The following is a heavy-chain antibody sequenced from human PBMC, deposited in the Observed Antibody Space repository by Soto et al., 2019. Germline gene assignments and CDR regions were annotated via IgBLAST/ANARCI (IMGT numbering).Heavy chain of an antibody. CDR2: ISAYNGNT. CDR3: VVAAQPYYFDY. V-gene: IGHV1-18*01. CDR1: GYTFTSYC. J-gene: IGHJ4*02. D-gene: IGHD2-15*01. Sequence: ASVKVSCKASGYTFTSYCISWVRQAPGQGLEWMGWISAYNGNTNYAQKLQGRVTMTTDTSTSTAYMELRSLRSDDTAVYYCVVAAQPYYFDYWGQGTLVTVS.